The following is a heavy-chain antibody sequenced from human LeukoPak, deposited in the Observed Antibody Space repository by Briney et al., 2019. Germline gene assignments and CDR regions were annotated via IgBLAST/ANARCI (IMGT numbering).Heavy chain of an antibody. Sequence: PGGSLRLSCAASGFTFSSYTMKWVRQAPGKGLEWVSYISSSSSTIYYADSVKGRFTISRDNAKNSLYLQMNSLRDEDTAVYYCARDLGDYDFWSGFDAFDIWGQGTMVTVSS. CDR3: ARDLGDYDFWSGFDAFDI. V-gene: IGHV3-48*02. D-gene: IGHD3-3*01. CDR2: ISSSSSTI. CDR1: GFTFSSYT. J-gene: IGHJ3*02.